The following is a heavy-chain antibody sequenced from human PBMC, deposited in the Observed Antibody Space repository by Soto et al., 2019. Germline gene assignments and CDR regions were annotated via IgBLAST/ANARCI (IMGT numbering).Heavy chain of an antibody. CDR3: ARIGDYVWGSYRLNYYYGMDV. D-gene: IGHD3-16*02. Sequence: SQTLSLTCAISGDSVSGNSAALNLIMQSPSRGLEWLGRTYYRSKWYNDYAVSVKSRITINPDTSKNQFSLQLNSVTPEDTAVYYCARIGDYVWGSYRLNYYYGMDVWGQGTTVTVSS. CDR1: GDSVSGNSAA. V-gene: IGHV6-1*01. J-gene: IGHJ6*02. CDR2: TYYRSKWYN.